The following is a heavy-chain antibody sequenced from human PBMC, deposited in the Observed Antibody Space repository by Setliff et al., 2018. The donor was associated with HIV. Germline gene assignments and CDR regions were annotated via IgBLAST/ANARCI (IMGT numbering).Heavy chain of an antibody. V-gene: IGHV4-61*09. CDR2: FYTSGTT. Sequence: SETLSLTCSVSGGSLSSGSHYCTWLRQAAGKGLEWIGHFYTSGTTNYNPSLESRVTISVDTSKNQFSLKLSSVTAADAAVYYCGTAMYYYYGLDVWGQGIKVTVSS. D-gene: IGHD2-2*01. CDR1: GGSLSSGSHY. CDR3: GTAMYYYYGLDV. J-gene: IGHJ6*02.